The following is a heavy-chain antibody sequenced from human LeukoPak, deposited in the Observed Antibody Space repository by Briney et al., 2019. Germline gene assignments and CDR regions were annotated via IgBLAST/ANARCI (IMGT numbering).Heavy chain of an antibody. CDR2: INVEGTTT. V-gene: IGHV3-74*01. J-gene: IGHJ4*02. CDR3: TRGGEQPFDY. CDR1: GFTFTRFW. Sequence: PGGSLRLSCAGSGFTFTRFWMHWVRQAPGKGLVWVSRINVEGTTTNYADSVEGRFTISRDDNTLYLQMNHLRVDDTAVYYCTRGGEQPFDYWGQGTLVTVSS. D-gene: IGHD3-10*01.